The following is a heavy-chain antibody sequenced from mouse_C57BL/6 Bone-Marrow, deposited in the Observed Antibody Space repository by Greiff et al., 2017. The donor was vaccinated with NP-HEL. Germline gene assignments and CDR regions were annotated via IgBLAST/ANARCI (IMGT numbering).Heavy chain of an antibody. V-gene: IGHV1-69*01. CDR2: IDPSDSYT. CDR3: ARSRYSNLAWFAY. J-gene: IGHJ3*01. D-gene: IGHD2-5*01. Sequence: QVQLQQPGAELVMPGASVKLSCKASGYTFTSYWMHWVKQRPGQGLEWIGEIDPSDSYTNYNQKFKGKSTLTVDKSSSTAYMQLSSLTSEDSAVYYGARSRYSNLAWFAYWGQGTLVTVSA. CDR1: GYTFTSYW.